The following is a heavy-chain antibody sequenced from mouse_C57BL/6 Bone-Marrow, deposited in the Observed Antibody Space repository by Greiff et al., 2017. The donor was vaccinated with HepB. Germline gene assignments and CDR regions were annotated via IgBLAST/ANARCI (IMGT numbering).Heavy chain of an antibody. J-gene: IGHJ1*03. Sequence: VQLKESVAELVRPGASVKLSCTASGFNIKNTYMHWVKQRPEQGLEWIGRIDPANGNTKYAPKFQGKATITADTSSNTAYLQLSSLTSEDTAIYYCASRPYYSNWYFDVWGTGTTVTVSS. CDR2: IDPANGNT. D-gene: IGHD2-5*01. CDR3: ASRPYYSNWYFDV. CDR1: GFNIKNTY. V-gene: IGHV14-3*01.